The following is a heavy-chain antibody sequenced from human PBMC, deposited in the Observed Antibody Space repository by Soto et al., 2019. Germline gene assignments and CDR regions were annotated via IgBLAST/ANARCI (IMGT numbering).Heavy chain of an antibody. CDR1: GGSINSSSYY. CDR3: ARHRGYSSGWYQTPGGAINYYFDY. V-gene: IGHV4-39*01. Sequence: SETLSLTCTVSGGSINSSSYYWGWIRQPPGKGLEWIGSIYYSGSTYYNPSLKSRVTISVDTSKNQFSLKLSSVTAADTAVYYCARHRGYSSGWYQTPGGAINYYFDYWGQGTLVTVSS. CDR2: IYYSGST. J-gene: IGHJ4*02. D-gene: IGHD6-19*01.